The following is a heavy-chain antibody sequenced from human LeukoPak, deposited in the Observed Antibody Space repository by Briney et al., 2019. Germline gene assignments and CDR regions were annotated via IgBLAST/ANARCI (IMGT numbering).Heavy chain of an antibody. J-gene: IGHJ4*02. D-gene: IGHD3-16*02. CDR3: ARDSPLSPYDY. V-gene: IGHV1-3*01. Sequence: ASVTVSFKASGYTFIRNAMHWVRQARGQRGEWMGWINVGNGKTKYSQKFQGRVTITRDTSASTAYMEVSSLRSEDTAVYYCARDSPLSPYDYWGQGTLVTVSS. CDR2: INVGNGKT. CDR1: GYTFIRNA.